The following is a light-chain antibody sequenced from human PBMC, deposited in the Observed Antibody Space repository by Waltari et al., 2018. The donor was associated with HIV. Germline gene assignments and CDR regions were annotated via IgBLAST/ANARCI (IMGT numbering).Light chain of an antibody. Sequence: QSVLTQPPSVSGAPGQRVTISCTGSSSNIGAGYDVHWYQQLPGTAPKLLIDGNSNRPSGVPDRFSGSKSGTSASLAITGLQAEDEADYYCQSYDSSLSRRVFGTGTKVTVL. J-gene: IGLJ1*01. V-gene: IGLV1-40*01. CDR2: GNS. CDR1: SSNIGAGYD. CDR3: QSYDSSLSRRV.